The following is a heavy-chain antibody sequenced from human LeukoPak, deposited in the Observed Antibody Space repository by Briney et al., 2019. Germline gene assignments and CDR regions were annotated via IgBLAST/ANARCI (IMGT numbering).Heavy chain of an antibody. CDR3: ASTYSLYDAFDI. CDR2: IYHSGST. CDR1: GYSISSGYY. D-gene: IGHD6-13*01. J-gene: IGHJ3*02. V-gene: IGHV4-38-2*02. Sequence: SETLSLTCTVSGYSISSGYYWGWIRQPPGKGLEWIGSIYHSGSTYYNPSLKSRVTISLDTSENQFSLKLSSVTAADTAVYYCASTYSLYDAFDIWGQGTMVTVSS.